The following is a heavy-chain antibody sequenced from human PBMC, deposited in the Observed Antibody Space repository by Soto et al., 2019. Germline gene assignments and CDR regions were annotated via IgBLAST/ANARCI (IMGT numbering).Heavy chain of an antibody. V-gene: IGHV3-30*03. CDR2: ISYDGSNE. CDR3: ARDPIGPGIFDY. D-gene: IGHD3-10*01. Sequence: QVQLVESGGGVVQPGRSLRLSCAASGFTFSSYGMHWVRQAPGKGLEWVAVISYDGSNEYYADSVKGRFTISRDNIKNTMYLQMNSLRAEDTAVYYCARDPIGPGIFDYWGQGTLVTVSS. CDR1: GFTFSSYG. J-gene: IGHJ4*02.